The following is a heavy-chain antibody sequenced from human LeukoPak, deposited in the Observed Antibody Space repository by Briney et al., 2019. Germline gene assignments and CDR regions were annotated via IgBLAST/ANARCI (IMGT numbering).Heavy chain of an antibody. J-gene: IGHJ4*02. V-gene: IGHV4-34*01. Sequence: PSETLSLTCGVSGGSFSGSYWGWIRQPPGKGLEWIGEINLSGSTNYNSSLTSRVTISLDTSKNQFSLNLRSVTTADTAVFYCARVSISLFGVVTAHFDSWGQGTLVAVSS. CDR2: INLSGST. D-gene: IGHD3-3*01. CDR3: ARVSISLFGVVTAHFDS. CDR1: GGSFSGSY.